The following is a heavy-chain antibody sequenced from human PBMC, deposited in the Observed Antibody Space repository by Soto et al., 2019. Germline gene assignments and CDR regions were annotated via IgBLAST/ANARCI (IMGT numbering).Heavy chain of an antibody. CDR1: GFTFNNYW. CDR3: ARGHTTDCSGGSCYYLFDY. V-gene: IGHV3-74*01. J-gene: IGHJ4*02. D-gene: IGHD2-15*01. Sequence: EVQLVESGGGLVQPGGSLRLSCAASGFTFNNYWMHWVRQGPGKGLVWVSRINSDGSTTAYADSVKGRFTISRDNAENTLYLQMNSLRVEDTAVYYCARGHTTDCSGGSCYYLFDYWGQGTLVTVSS. CDR2: INSDGSTT.